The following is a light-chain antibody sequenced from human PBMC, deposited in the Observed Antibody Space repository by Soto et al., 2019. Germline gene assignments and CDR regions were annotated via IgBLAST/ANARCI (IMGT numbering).Light chain of an antibody. CDR2: DAS. CDR3: QQRSNWPPWT. V-gene: IGKV3-11*01. CDR1: QSVSSY. Sequence: EIVLTQSPATLSLSPGERSTLSCISSQSVSSYLAWYQQKPGQAPRLLIYDASNRATGIPARFSGSGSGTDFTLTISSLEPEDFAVYYCQQRSNWPPWTFGQGTKVDI. J-gene: IGKJ1*01.